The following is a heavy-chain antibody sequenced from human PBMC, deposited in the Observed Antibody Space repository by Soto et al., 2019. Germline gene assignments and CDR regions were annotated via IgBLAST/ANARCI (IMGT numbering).Heavy chain of an antibody. V-gene: IGHV3-74*01. J-gene: IGHJ4*02. CDR3: ARGDGDYYDGNGYLGRH. D-gene: IGHD3-22*01. CDR1: GFTFSSYW. Sequence: EVQLVESGGGIVQPGGSLRLSCAASGFTFSSYWMHWVRQAPGKGLVWVSRINSDGSRTSYADSAKGRFTISRDNAKNTAYLQMDSLGAEDTAVYYCARGDGDYYDGNGYLGRHWGQGTLVTVSS. CDR2: INSDGSRT.